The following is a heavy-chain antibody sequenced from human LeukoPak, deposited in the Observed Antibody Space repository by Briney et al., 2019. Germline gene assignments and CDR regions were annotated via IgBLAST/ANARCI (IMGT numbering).Heavy chain of an antibody. J-gene: IGHJ4*02. D-gene: IGHD2-2*01. CDR2: AHYSGST. Sequence: SETLSLTWTVSGGSISSYYWTWIRQPPGKGLEWIGCAHYSGSTNYNPSLKSRVIISVDTSKNQFSLKLSSVTAADTAVYYCARVWQFTHCSSTSCSNKYHFDYWGQGTLVTVSS. CDR3: ARVWQFTHCSSTSCSNKYHFDY. CDR1: GGSISSYY. V-gene: IGHV4-59*01.